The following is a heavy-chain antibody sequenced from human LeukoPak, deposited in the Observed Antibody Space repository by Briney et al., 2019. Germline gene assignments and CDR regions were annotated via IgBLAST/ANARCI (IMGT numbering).Heavy chain of an antibody. CDR1: RFTFSSYA. D-gene: IGHD2-15*01. J-gene: IGHJ4*02. CDR3: ARVHCSGGSCYDVLDY. CDR2: ISYDGSNK. Sequence: GGSLRLSCAASRFTFSSYAMHWVRQAPGKGLEWVAVISYDGSNKYYADSVKGRFTISRDNSKNTLYLQMNSLRAEDTAVYYCARVHCSGGSCYDVLDYWGQGTLVTVSS. V-gene: IGHV3-30*04.